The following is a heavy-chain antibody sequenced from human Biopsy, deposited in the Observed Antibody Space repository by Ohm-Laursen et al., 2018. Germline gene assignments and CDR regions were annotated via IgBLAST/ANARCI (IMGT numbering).Heavy chain of an antibody. CDR2: INHSGRT. CDR3: ARDSRGGHLNTTLITGKNLDS. Sequence: SETLSLTCAVYGKSFNGYYWSWIRQTPGKGLEWIGEINHSGRTNYNPSLKSRVTISVDTSKNQFSLKLNSVTAADTAVYFCARDSRGGHLNTTLITGKNLDSWGQGILVTVSS. J-gene: IGHJ4*02. D-gene: IGHD3-16*01. CDR1: GKSFNGYY. V-gene: IGHV4-34*01.